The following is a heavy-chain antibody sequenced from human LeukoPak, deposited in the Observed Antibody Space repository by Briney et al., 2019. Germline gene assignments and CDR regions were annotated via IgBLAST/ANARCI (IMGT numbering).Heavy chain of an antibody. CDR1: GYTFSGYY. CDR3: ARAPMIVVVFPPRLDY. CDR2: IDPNSGGT. V-gene: IGHV1-2*02. Sequence: GASVKGSCKTSGYTFSGYYMHWVRQAPGQGLEGMGWIDPNSGGTNYAQKFQDRVTMTGDTSISTAYMELSRLTSDDTAVYYCARAPMIVVVFPPRLDYWGQGTLVTVSS. J-gene: IGHJ4*02. D-gene: IGHD3-22*01.